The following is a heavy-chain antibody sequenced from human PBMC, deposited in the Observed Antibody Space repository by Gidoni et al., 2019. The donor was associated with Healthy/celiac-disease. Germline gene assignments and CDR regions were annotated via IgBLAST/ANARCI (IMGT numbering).Heavy chain of an antibody. D-gene: IGHD5-12*01. J-gene: IGHJ4*02. CDR2: IYHSGST. CDR1: GYSISSGYY. Sequence: QVQLQESGPGLVKPSETLSLTCTVSGYSISSGYYWGWIRQPPGKGLEWIGSIYHSGSTYYNPSLKGRVTISVDTSKIQFSLKLSSVTAADTAVYYCARASYSGYSTGAYYFDYWGQGTLVTVSS. V-gene: IGHV4-38-2*02. CDR3: ARASYSGYSTGAYYFDY.